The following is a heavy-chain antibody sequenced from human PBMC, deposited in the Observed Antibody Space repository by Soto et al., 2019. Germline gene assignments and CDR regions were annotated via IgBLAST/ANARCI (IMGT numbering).Heavy chain of an antibody. V-gene: IGHV3-7*05. D-gene: IGHD3-10*01. Sequence: PGGSLRLSCAASGFTLSSAWMTWVRQAPGKGLEWVANIKEDGSERYYVHSVEGRFTVSRDNAKNSLYLQMNSLRAEDTAVYYCTRDAKLLGWGQGTLVTVSS. CDR2: IKEDGSER. CDR1: GFTLSSAW. J-gene: IGHJ4*02. CDR3: TRDAKLLG.